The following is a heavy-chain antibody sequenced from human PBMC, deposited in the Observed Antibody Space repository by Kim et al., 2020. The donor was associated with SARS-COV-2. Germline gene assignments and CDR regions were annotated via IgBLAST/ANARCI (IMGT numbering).Heavy chain of an antibody. D-gene: IGHD3-10*01. V-gene: IGHV3-30*04. CDR2: ISYDGSNK. CDR3: ARDPYYGSGSYYFGYYFDY. CDR1: GFTFSSYA. J-gene: IGHJ4*02. Sequence: GGSLRLSCAASGFTFSSYAMHWVRQAPGKGLEWVAVISYDGSNKYYADSVKGRFTISRDNSKNTLYLQMNSLRAEDTAVYYCARDPYYGSGSYYFGYYFDYWGQGTLVTVSS.